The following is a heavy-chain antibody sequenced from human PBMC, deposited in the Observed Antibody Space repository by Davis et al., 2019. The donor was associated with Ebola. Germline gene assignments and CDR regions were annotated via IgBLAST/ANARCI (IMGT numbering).Heavy chain of an antibody. Sequence: SETLSLTCAVYGGSFNGYYWSWIRQPPGKGLEWIGEINHSGSTNYNPSLKSRVTISVDTSKNQFSLKLSSVTAADTAVYYCARASLGYYGSGSYDLSYWGQGTLVTVSS. J-gene: IGHJ4*02. CDR2: INHSGST. CDR1: GGSFNGYY. CDR3: ARASLGYYGSGSYDLSY. V-gene: IGHV4-34*01. D-gene: IGHD3-10*01.